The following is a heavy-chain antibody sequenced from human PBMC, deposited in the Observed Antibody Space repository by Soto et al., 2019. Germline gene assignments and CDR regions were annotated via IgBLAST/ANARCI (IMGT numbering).Heavy chain of an antibody. Sequence: QVQLVQSGAEVKKPGSSVKVSCKASGGTFGSYAISWVRQATGQGLEWMGGIIPIPGTANYAQKFQGRVKIAADESTSTAYMELSSLRSEATAVYYCARSQGSSTSLEIYYYYYYGMDVWGKGTTVTVSS. CDR2: IIPIPGTA. J-gene: IGHJ6*04. D-gene: IGHD2-2*01. CDR1: GGTFGSYA. CDR3: ARSQGSSTSLEIYYYYYYGMDV. V-gene: IGHV1-69*01.